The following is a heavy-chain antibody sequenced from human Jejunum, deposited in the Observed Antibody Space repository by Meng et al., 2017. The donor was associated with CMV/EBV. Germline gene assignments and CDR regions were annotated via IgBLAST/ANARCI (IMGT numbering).Heavy chain of an antibody. V-gene: IGHV4-59*01. CDR1: GGSINDFY. J-gene: IGHJ6*02. Sequence: VSGGSINDFYWSWIRQSPGKGLEWIGYTYYSGSTHYHPSLKSRVTISIDTSRKHFSLRLSSVTAADTAVYYCARDTFDRRNGMDVWGQGTSVTVSS. D-gene: IGHD3-10*01. CDR2: TYYSGST. CDR3: ARDTFDRRNGMDV.